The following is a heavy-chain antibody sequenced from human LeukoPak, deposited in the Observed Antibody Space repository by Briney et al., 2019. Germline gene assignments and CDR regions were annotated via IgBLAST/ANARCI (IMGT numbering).Heavy chain of an antibody. V-gene: IGHV3-21*01. CDR2: ISGSSSYK. Sequence: GGSLRLSCAASGFTFDDYGMNWVRQAPGKGLEWVSSISGSSSYKYYADSVKGRFTISRDNAKNSLYLQMNSLRAEDTAVYYCARDFYDTSGYYYDYWGQGTLVTVSS. D-gene: IGHD3-22*01. CDR1: GFTFDDYG. CDR3: ARDFYDTSGYYYDY. J-gene: IGHJ4*02.